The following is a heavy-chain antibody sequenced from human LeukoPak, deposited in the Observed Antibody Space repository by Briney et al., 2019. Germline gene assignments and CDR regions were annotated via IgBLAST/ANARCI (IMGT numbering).Heavy chain of an antibody. Sequence: PGRSLRLSCAASGFTFSSYGMHWVRQAPGKGLEWVAVISYDGSNKYYADSVEGRFTISRDNSKNTLYLQMNSLRAEDTAVYYCARAHGDYVFYYYYMDVWGKGTTVTVSS. J-gene: IGHJ6*03. CDR2: ISYDGSNK. V-gene: IGHV3-30*03. CDR3: ARAHGDYVFYYYYMDV. D-gene: IGHD4-17*01. CDR1: GFTFSSYG.